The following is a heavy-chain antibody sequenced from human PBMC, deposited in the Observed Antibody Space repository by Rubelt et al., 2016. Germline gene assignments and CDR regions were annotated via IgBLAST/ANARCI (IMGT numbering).Heavy chain of an antibody. V-gene: IGHV4-59*12. Sequence: QVQLQESGPGLVKPSETLSLTCTVSGGSISSYYWSWIRQPPGKGLEWIGYIYYSGSTNYNPSLKSRVTISVDTSKNQFSLKLSSVTAADTAVYYCARVNYGGNSLYFDYWGQGTLVTVSS. CDR1: GGSISSYY. CDR2: IYYSGST. D-gene: IGHD4-23*01. J-gene: IGHJ4*02. CDR3: ARVNYGGNSLYFDY.